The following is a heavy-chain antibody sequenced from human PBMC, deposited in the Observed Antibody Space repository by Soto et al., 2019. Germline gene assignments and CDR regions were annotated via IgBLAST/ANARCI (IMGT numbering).Heavy chain of an antibody. CDR2: SRNKAKSYST. V-gene: IGHV3-72*01. D-gene: IGHD5-12*01. CDR1: GFTFSSYA. CDR3: ARGGGGLPFDY. J-gene: IGHJ4*02. Sequence: GGSLRLSCAASGFTFSSYAMSWVRQAPGKGLEWVGRSRNKAKSYSTAYAASVTGRFTISRDDSKNSLYLQMNSLKTEDTAVYYCARGGGGLPFDYWGQGTQVTVSS.